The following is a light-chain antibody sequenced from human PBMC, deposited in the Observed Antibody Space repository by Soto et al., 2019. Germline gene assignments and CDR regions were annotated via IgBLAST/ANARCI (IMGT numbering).Light chain of an antibody. J-gene: IGKJ1*01. V-gene: IGKV3-15*01. Sequence: EVVLTQSPGTLSLSPGERATLSCRASQSVSIHLAWYQQKPGQAPRLLIYDTSTRATGIPARFSGSGSGTEFTLTISSLQSEDFAVYYCQQYGSSPPRTFGQGTKVDIK. CDR2: DTS. CDR3: QQYGSSPPRT. CDR1: QSVSIH.